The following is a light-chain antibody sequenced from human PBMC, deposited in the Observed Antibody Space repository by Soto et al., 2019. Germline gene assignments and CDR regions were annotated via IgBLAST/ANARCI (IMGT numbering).Light chain of an antibody. J-gene: IGKJ2*01. CDR1: QTISTY. CDR3: QQRFSSPT. Sequence: DIQMTQSPSSLSASVGDRVTITCRASQTISTYLHWYQHKQGKAPRLLIYASSSLQSGVPSRFSGSGSGTDFTLTISRLQPEDFATYYCQQRFSSPTFGQGTKREIK. V-gene: IGKV1-39*01. CDR2: ASS.